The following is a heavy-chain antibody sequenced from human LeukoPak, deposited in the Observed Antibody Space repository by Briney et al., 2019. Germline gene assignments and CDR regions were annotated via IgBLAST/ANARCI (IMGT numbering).Heavy chain of an antibody. V-gene: IGHV1-46*01. J-gene: IGHJ3*02. Sequence: ASVKVSCKASGYTFTSYYMHWVRQAPGQGLEWMGIINPSGGSTSYAQKFQGRVTMTRDMSTSTVYMELSSLRSEDTAVYYCARESDIVATIDGEGEAFDIWGKGTMVTFSS. CDR2: INPSGGST. CDR3: ARESDIVATIDGEGEAFDI. D-gene: IGHD5-12*01. CDR1: GYTFTSYY.